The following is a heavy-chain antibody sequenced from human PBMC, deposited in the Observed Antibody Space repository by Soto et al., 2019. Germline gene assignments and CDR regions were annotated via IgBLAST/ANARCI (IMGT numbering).Heavy chain of an antibody. D-gene: IGHD2-15*01. J-gene: IGHJ4*01. CDR2: LNASGGST. Sequence: ASVKVSCKASGYTLTSYYMPWVRPAPGQRLEWMGILNASGGSTSYAQKFQGRATMTRDTSTSTVYMELSSLRSEDTAVYYCARFRVAPPVPGYCSGGSCYGLDYWGQ. V-gene: IGHV1-46*01. CDR3: ARFRVAPPVPGYCSGGSCYGLDY. CDR1: GYTLTSYY.